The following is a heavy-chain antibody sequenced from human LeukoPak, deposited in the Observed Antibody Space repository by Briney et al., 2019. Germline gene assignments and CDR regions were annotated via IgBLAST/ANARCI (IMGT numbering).Heavy chain of an antibody. J-gene: IGHJ3*02. D-gene: IGHD6-19*01. Sequence: PGGSLRLSCAASGFTFSSYWMSWVRQAPGKGLEWVANIKQDGSEKYYVDSVKGRFTISRDNAKNSLYLQMDSRRAEDTAVYYCARGSVAGHGIDAFDIWGQGTMVTVSS. CDR3: ARGSVAGHGIDAFDI. CDR1: GFTFSSYW. CDR2: IKQDGSEK. V-gene: IGHV3-7*01.